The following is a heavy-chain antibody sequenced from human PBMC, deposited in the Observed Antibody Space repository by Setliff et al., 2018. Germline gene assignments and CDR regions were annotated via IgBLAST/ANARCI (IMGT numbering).Heavy chain of an antibody. J-gene: IGHJ4*02. CDR1: GYTFTGYY. CDR2: INPNSGGT. V-gene: IGHV1-2*04. Sequence: ASVKVSCKASGYTFTGYYIHWVRQAPGQGLEWMGWINPNSGGTNCAQKFQGWVTMTRDTSISTAYMELSRLRSDDTAMYYCARHVLNRGTYPRPCDSWGQGTLVTVS. CDR3: ARHVLNRGTYPRPCDS. D-gene: IGHD1-26*01.